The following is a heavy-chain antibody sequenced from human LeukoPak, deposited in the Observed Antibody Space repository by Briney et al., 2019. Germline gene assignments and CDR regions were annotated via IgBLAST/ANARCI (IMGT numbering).Heavy chain of an antibody. J-gene: IGHJ4*02. Sequence: GGSLRLSCAASGFTFSSYSMNWVRQAPGKGLEWVAVIWYDGSNKYYADSVKGRFTISRDNSKNTLYLQMNSLRAEDTAVYYCARESLGYCSGGSCPSFDYWGQGTLVTVSS. D-gene: IGHD2-15*01. V-gene: IGHV3-33*08. CDR2: IWYDGSNK. CDR3: ARESLGYCSGGSCPSFDY. CDR1: GFTFSSYS.